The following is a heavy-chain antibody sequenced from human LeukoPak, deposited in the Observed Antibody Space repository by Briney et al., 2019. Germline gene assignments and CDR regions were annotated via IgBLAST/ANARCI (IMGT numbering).Heavy chain of an antibody. Sequence: ASVKVSCKASGYTFTSYGISWVRQAPGQGLEWMGWISAYNGNTNYAQKLQGRVTMTTDTSTSTACMELRSLRSDDTAVYYCARVSGAYCGGDCSSGDYWGQGTLVTVSS. CDR2: ISAYNGNT. CDR3: ARVSGAYCGGDCSSGDY. D-gene: IGHD2-21*01. J-gene: IGHJ4*02. V-gene: IGHV1-18*01. CDR1: GYTFTSYG.